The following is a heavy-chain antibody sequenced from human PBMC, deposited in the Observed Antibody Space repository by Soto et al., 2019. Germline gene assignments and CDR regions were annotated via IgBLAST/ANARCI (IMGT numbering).Heavy chain of an antibody. V-gene: IGHV3-33*01. Sequence: GGSLRLSCAASGFTFSSYGMHWVRQAPGKGLEWVAVIWYDGSNKYYADSVNGRFTISRDHSKNTLYLQMNSLRAEDTAVYYCARDFSYYDSSGYYYNWFDPWGEGTVGTGS. CDR2: IWYDGSNK. CDR1: GFTFSSYG. CDR3: ARDFSYYDSSGYYYNWFDP. D-gene: IGHD3-22*01. J-gene: IGHJ5*02.